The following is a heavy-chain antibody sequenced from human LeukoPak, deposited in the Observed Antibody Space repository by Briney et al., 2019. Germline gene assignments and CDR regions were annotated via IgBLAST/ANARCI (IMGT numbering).Heavy chain of an antibody. CDR2: GDYSGGT. V-gene: IGHV4-39*07. D-gene: IGHD6-19*01. CDR1: SDFFSSVTDY. Sequence: SETLSLTCTVSSDFFSSVTDYWAWIRQPRGKGLEWIASGDYSGGTYYNPSLESRVAISADMSKNQISLKLSSVTAADTALYYCARERGEEYSSGWYKTNFFDTWGQGTRVTVSS. J-gene: IGHJ4*02. CDR3: ARERGEEYSSGWYKTNFFDT.